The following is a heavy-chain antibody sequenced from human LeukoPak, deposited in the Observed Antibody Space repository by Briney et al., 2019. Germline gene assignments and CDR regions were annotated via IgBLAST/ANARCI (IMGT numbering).Heavy chain of an antibody. D-gene: IGHD6-13*01. V-gene: IGHV4-59*01. CDR3: ARDGDSSSWADWFDP. CDR2: IYYSGST. CDR1: GGSISSYY. Sequence: SSETLSLTCTVSGGSISSYYWSWIRQPPGKGLEWIGYIYYSGSTNYNPSLKSRVTISVDTSKNQFSLKLSSVTAADTAVYYCARDGDSSSWADWFDPWGQGTLVTVSS. J-gene: IGHJ5*02.